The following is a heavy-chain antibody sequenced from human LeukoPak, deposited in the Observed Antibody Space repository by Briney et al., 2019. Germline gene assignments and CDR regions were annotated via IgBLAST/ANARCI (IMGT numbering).Heavy chain of an antibody. J-gene: IGHJ4*02. CDR2: IIPIFGTA. CDR3: ARGNYYYDSSGYADY. Sequence: SVKVSCKASGGTFSSYAISWVRQAPGQGLEWMGGIIPIFGTANYAQKFQGRVTMTRDTSTSTVYVELSSLRSEDTAVYYCARGNYYYDSSGYADYWGQGTLVTVSS. D-gene: IGHD3-22*01. V-gene: IGHV1-69*05. CDR1: GGTFSSYA.